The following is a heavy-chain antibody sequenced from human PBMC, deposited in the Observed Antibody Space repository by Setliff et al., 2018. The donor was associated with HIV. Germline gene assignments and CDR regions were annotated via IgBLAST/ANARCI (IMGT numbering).Heavy chain of an antibody. J-gene: IGHJ4*02. CDR1: GGSISSGGYY. Sequence: LSLTCNVSGGSISSGGYYWSWIRQHPGKGLEWIGYIYYSGSTYYNPSLKSRVTISVDTSKNHFSLRLNSVTVADTAVYFCARSSRGSLRDLDYWGPGTLVTVSS. D-gene: IGHD2-21*02. CDR2: IYYSGST. V-gene: IGHV4-31*03. CDR3: ARSSRGSLRDLDY.